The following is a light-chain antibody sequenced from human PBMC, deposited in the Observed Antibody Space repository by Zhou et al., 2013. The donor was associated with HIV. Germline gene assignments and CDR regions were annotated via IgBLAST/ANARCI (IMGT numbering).Light chain of an antibody. CDR3: QQYNSYST. Sequence: DIQMTQSPSTLSASVGDRVTITCRASQSISNWLAWYQQKPGKAPKLLISKASSLEGGVPSRFSGSGSGTEFTLTISSLQPEDFATYYCQQYNSYSTFGQGTKVEVK. CDR2: KAS. J-gene: IGKJ1*01. CDR1: QSISNW. V-gene: IGKV1-5*03.